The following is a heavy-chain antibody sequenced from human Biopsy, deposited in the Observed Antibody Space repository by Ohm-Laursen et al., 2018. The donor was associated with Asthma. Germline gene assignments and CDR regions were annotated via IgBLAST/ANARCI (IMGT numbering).Heavy chain of an antibody. CDR2: ISYDGNHK. CDR3: AKRRGYSGHDNDY. D-gene: IGHD5-12*01. CDR1: GFMFRSFG. Sequence: SLRLSCTASGFMFRSFGMHWVRQAPRKGLAWVAVISYDGNHKFYEDSVKGRFTISRDNSKNKLYLQMNSLRTEDTAVYYCAKRRGYSGHDNDYWGQGTLVIVSS. V-gene: IGHV3-30*18. J-gene: IGHJ4*02.